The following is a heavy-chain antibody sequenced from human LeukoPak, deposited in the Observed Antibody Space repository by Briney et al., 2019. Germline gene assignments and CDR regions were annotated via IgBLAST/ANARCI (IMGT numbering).Heavy chain of an antibody. CDR2: VNPSGDST. D-gene: IGHD5-24*01. Sequence: ASVKVSCKASGYTFSNYNIHWLRQAPGQGLEWMGIVNPSGDSTNYAQNFQGRVTMTGDTSTSTVYMELSSLRSEDTAVYYCARVRDRYNDAYDIWGQRTMVTVTS. CDR1: GYTFSNYN. CDR3: ARVRDRYNDAYDI. V-gene: IGHV1-46*01. J-gene: IGHJ3*02.